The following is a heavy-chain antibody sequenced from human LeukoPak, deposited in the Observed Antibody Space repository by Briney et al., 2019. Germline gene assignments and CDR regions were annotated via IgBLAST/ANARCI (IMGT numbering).Heavy chain of an antibody. Sequence: SETLSLTCAVYGGSLSGYYWSWIRQPPGKGLEWIGEINHSGSTNYNPSLKSRVTISVDTSKNQFSLKLSSVTAADTAVYYCARFSYGYSFDYWGQGTLVTVSS. CDR2: INHSGST. CDR1: GGSLSGYY. CDR3: ARFSYGYSFDY. J-gene: IGHJ4*02. D-gene: IGHD5-18*01. V-gene: IGHV4-34*01.